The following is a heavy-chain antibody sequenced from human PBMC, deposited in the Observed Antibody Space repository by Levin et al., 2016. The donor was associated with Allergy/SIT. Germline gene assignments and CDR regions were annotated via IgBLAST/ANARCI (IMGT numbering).Heavy chain of an antibody. CDR3: ARHSASGYYGSGSYYSHWFDP. J-gene: IGHJ5*02. V-gene: IGHV4-59*08. CDR1: GGSISSYY. D-gene: IGHD3-10*01. CDR2: IYYSGST. Sequence: GSLRLSCTVSGGSISSYYWSWIRQPPGKGLEWIGYIYYSGSTNYNPSLKSRVTISVDTSKNQFSLKLSSVTAADTAVYYCARHSASGYYGSGSYYSHWFDPWGQGTLVTVSS.